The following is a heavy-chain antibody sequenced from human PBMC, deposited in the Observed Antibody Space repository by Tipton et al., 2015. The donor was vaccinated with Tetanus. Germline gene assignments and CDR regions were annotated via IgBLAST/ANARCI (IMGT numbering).Heavy chain of an antibody. Sequence: SLRLSCAASGFIFSGSAMHWVRQAPGKGLEWVGRVRNKVNRYATVYAASVRGRFTISRDDSKNTVYLQMNRLKTGDTAVYYCTSVEDRVSILVGDIDAFAIWGQGTTVTVSS. V-gene: IGHV3-73*01. J-gene: IGHJ3*02. CDR1: GFIFSGSA. CDR3: TSVEDRVSILVGDIDAFAI. D-gene: IGHD3-22*01. CDR2: VRNKVNRYAT.